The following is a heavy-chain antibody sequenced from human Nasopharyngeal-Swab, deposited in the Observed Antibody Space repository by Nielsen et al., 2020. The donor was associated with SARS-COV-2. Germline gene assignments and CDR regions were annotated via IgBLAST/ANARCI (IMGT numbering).Heavy chain of an antibody. CDR3: AREPITMIVVVRSYYYYYGMDV. V-gene: IGHV3-23*01. CDR2: ISGSGGST. Sequence: GESLKISCAASGFTFSSYAMSWVRQAPGKGLEWVSAISGSGGSTYYADSVKGRFTISRDNSKNTLYLQMNSLRAEDTAVYYCAREPITMIVVVRSYYYYYGMDVWGQGTTVTVSS. J-gene: IGHJ6*02. CDR1: GFTFSSYA. D-gene: IGHD3-22*01.